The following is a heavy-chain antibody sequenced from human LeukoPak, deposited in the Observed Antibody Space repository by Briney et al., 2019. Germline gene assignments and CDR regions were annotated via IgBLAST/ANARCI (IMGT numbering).Heavy chain of an antibody. CDR1: GGSFRGYY. Sequence: PSETLSLTCAVNGGSFRGYYWSWIRQPPGKGLQWIGKINHSGSTNYNPSLKSRVTISVDTSKNQFSLKLSSVTAADTAVYYCARVPNQYYDYVWGSYRGYYFDYWGQGTLVTVSS. D-gene: IGHD3-16*02. CDR3: ARVPNQYYDYVWGSYRGYYFDY. CDR2: INHSGST. V-gene: IGHV4-34*01. J-gene: IGHJ4*02.